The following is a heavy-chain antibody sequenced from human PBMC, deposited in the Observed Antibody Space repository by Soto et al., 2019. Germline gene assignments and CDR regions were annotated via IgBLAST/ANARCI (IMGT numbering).Heavy chain of an antibody. CDR1: GYTFTSYG. D-gene: IGHD2-21*02. J-gene: IGHJ5*02. CDR2: ISAYNGNT. V-gene: IGHV1-18*01. Sequence: ASVKVSCKASGYTFTSYGISWVRQAPGQGLEWMGWISAYNGNTNYAQKLQGRVTMTTDTSTSTAYMELRSLRSDDTAVYYCARARVSYCGVDCPFDPLAHRTLVPVSS. CDR3: ARARVSYCGVDCPFDP.